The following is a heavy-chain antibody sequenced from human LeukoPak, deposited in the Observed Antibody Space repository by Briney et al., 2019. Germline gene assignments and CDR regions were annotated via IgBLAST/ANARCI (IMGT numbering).Heavy chain of an antibody. Sequence: GGTLRLSCAASGFTFSSYALHWVCQAPGKGLGWVAVISYDGSNKYNADSVKGRFTISRDNSKNTLYLQMNSLRAEDTAVYYCARDRGYCSSTSCPDTGYYYYGMDVWGQGTTVTVSS. J-gene: IGHJ6*02. V-gene: IGHV3-30-3*01. D-gene: IGHD2-2*01. CDR1: GFTFSSYA. CDR3: ARDRGYCSSTSCPDTGYYYYGMDV. CDR2: ISYDGSNK.